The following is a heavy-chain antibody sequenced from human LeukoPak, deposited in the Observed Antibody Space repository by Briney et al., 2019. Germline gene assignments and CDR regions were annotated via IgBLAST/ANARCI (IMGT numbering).Heavy chain of an antibody. CDR3: ARNHGSAPYYYYGMDV. Sequence: QPGGSLRLSCAASGFTFSSYAMSWVRQAPGKGLEWVSAISGSGGSTYYADSVKGRFTISRDNSKNTLYLQMNSLRAEDTAVYYCARNHGSAPYYYYGMDVWGQGTTVTVSS. V-gene: IGHV3-23*01. CDR2: ISGSGGST. J-gene: IGHJ6*02. CDR1: GFTFSSYA. D-gene: IGHD3-10*01.